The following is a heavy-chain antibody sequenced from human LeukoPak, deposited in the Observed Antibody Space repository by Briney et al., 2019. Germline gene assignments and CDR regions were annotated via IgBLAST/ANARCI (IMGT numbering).Heavy chain of an antibody. CDR1: GGSISSYY. CDR2: IYYRGST. D-gene: IGHD3-22*01. CDR3: ARDSSGYYFFDY. V-gene: IGHV4-59*01. J-gene: IGHJ4*02. Sequence: PSETLSLTCTVSGGSISSYYWSWLRQPPGKGLEWLGNIYYRGSTNYNPSLKSRATISVDTSKNQFSLKLNSVTAADTAVYYCARDSSGYYFFDYWGQGTLVTVSS.